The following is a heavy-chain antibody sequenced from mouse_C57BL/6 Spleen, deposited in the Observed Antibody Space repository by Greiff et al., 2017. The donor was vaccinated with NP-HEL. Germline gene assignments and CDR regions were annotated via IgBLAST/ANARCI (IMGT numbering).Heavy chain of an antibody. CDR2: INPYNGGT. D-gene: IGHD2-1*01. J-gene: IGHJ3*01. V-gene: IGHV1-19*01. Sequence: EVQLQQSGPVLVKPGASVKMSCKASGYTFTDYYMNWVKQSPGKSLEWIGDINPYNGGTSYNQKFKGKATLTVDKSSSTAYMELNSLTSEASAVYYCASGGNRPADFWGQGTLVTVSS. CDR3: ASGGNRPADF. CDR1: GYTFTDYY.